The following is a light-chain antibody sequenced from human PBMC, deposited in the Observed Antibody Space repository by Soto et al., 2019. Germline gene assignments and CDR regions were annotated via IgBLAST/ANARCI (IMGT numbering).Light chain of an antibody. Sequence: DSKMTQSPSSLSASVGDRHSITCRANQSISDYLNWYQQKPGKAPKFLIYASSSLQSGVPSRFRGSGSGTDFTLTISSLQPEDFATYYCQQSYSTPTITFGQGTRLEIK. J-gene: IGKJ5*01. CDR2: ASS. CDR3: QQSYSTPTIT. V-gene: IGKV1-39*01. CDR1: QSISDY.